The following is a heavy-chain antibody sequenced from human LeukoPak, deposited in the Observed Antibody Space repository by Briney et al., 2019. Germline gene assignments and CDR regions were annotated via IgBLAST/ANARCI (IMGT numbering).Heavy chain of an antibody. J-gene: IGHJ4*02. CDR1: GFTFSSYG. Sequence: GWSLRLSCAASGFTFSSYGMHWVRQAPGKGLEWVAFIRYDGSNKYYADSVKGRFTISRDNSKNTLYLQMNSLRAEDTAVYYCAKSVTTMVRGYFDYWGQGTLVTVSS. D-gene: IGHD3-10*01. V-gene: IGHV3-30*02. CDR3: AKSVTTMVRGYFDY. CDR2: IRYDGSNK.